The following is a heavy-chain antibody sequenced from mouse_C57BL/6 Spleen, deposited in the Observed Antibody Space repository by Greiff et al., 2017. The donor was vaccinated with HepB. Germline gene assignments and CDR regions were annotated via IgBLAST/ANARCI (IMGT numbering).Heavy chain of an antibody. Sequence: QVQLKESGAELVRPGASVKLSCKASGYTFTDYYINWVKQRPGQGLEWIARIYPGSGNTYYNEKFKGKAKLTAEKSSSTAYMQLSSLTSEDSAVYCCARSPVVGRDYAMDYWGQGTSVTVSS. J-gene: IGHJ4*01. CDR2: IYPGSGNT. V-gene: IGHV1-76*01. CDR3: ARSPVVGRDYAMDY. CDR1: GYTFTDYY. D-gene: IGHD1-1*01.